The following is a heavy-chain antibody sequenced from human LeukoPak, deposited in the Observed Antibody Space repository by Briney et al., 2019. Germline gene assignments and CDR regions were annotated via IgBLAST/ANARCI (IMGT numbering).Heavy chain of an antibody. V-gene: IGHV3-21*04. D-gene: IGHD2-15*01. CDR3: ARGGLLPPAAFHI. CDR2: ISSDSSYI. CDR1: RFPFSTYP. J-gene: IGHJ3*02. Sequence: GGSLRLSCAASRFPFSTYPMNWVRQAPGKGLEWVSSISSDSSYIFYADSVKGRFTISRDNAKNSLYLQMNRLRAEDTAVYYCARGGLLPPAAFHIWGHPTLVPVSS.